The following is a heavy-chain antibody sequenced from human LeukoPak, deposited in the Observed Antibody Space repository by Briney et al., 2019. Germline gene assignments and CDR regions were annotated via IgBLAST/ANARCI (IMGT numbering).Heavy chain of an antibody. V-gene: IGHV6-1*01. Sequence: PSQTLSLTCAISGDSVSSNSAAWDWIRQSPSRGLEWLGRTYYGSKGYNDYAVSGKSRITTDPDTSTTQFSLQLHCVTPEDTALYSCASAGTVTDAFDIWGKGPMVTVSS. J-gene: IGHJ3*02. CDR2: TYYGSKGYN. D-gene: IGHD4-17*01. CDR3: ASAGTVTDAFDI. CDR1: GDSVSSNSAA.